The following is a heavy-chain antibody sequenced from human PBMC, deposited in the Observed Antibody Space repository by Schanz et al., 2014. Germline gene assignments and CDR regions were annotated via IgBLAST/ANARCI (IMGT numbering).Heavy chain of an antibody. CDR3: ARGHHPHGITVAARGFDP. D-gene: IGHD6-19*01. CDR2: IYHSGNT. V-gene: IGHV4-4*02. Sequence: QVQLQESGPGLVKPSGTLSLTCAVSGASISSSNWWSWVRQPPGKGLEWIGEIYHSGNTNYNASLKSRVTIAVDKSKNQFPRKVRSVTAADTAVYYCARGHHPHGITVAARGFDPWGQGTLVTVSS. CDR1: GASISSSNW. J-gene: IGHJ5*02.